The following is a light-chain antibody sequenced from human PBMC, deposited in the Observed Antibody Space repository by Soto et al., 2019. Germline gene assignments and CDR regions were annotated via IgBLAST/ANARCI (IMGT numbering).Light chain of an antibody. V-gene: IGKV3-20*01. CDR1: QTVSTNY. CDR2: DAS. CDR3: QHYGGSPHT. J-gene: IGKJ2*01. Sequence: EIVLTQSPGTLSLAPGERTTLSCRASQTVSTNYLAWYQQKPGQAPRLVIYDASSRATGIPERFSGSGSRTDCTLTISRLEPEDFEVYYCQHYGGSPHTFGQGTKLEIK.